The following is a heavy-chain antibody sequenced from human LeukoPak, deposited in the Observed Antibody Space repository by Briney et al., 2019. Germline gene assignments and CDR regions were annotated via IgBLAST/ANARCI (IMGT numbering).Heavy chain of an antibody. Sequence: GGSLRLSCAASGFTFDDYAMHWVRQAPGKGLEWVSGISWNGGTIAYADSVKGRFTISRDNAKNSLHLQMNSLRAEDTALYYCAKDIATGNRLYYFDYWGQGTLVTVSS. CDR3: AKDIATGNRLYYFDY. D-gene: IGHD1-14*01. J-gene: IGHJ4*02. CDR2: ISWNGGTI. CDR1: GFTFDDYA. V-gene: IGHV3-9*01.